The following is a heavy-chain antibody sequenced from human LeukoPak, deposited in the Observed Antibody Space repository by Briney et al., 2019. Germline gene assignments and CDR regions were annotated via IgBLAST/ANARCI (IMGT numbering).Heavy chain of an antibody. D-gene: IGHD6-6*01. CDR1: GYTFTSYY. CDR3: ATEYSSSGRWFDP. J-gene: IGHJ5*02. CDR2: INPSGGST. V-gene: IGHV1-46*01. Sequence: GASVKVSCKASGYTFTSYYMHWVRQAPGQGLEWMGIINPSGGSTSYAQKFQGRVTMARDMSTSTVYMELSSLRSEDTAVYYCATEYSSSGRWFDPWGQGTLVTVSS.